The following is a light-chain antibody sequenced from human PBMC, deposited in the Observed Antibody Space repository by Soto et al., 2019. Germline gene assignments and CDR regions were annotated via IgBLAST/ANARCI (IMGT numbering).Light chain of an antibody. V-gene: IGKV3-20*01. CDR3: QQYGSSCT. Sequence: EIVLTQSPGTLSLSPGERATLSCRASQSVSSSYLAWYQQKPGQAPRLLIYGASSRATGIPDRFSGSGSGTDFTLTISRLEPEDFAVYYCQQYGSSCTFGQGTKVDVK. CDR2: GAS. CDR1: QSVSSSY. J-gene: IGKJ1*01.